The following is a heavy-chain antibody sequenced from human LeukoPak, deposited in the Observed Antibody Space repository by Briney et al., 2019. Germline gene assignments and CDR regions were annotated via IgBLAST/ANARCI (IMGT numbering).Heavy chain of an antibody. CDR3: ARTTVTTNWFDP. D-gene: IGHD4-11*01. CDR1: GGTFTSYA. CDR2: IIPIFGTA. V-gene: IGHV1-69*05. J-gene: IGHJ5*02. Sequence: SVKVSCKASGGTFTSYAISWVRQAPGQGLEWMGGIIPIFGTANYAQKFQGRVTITTDESTSTAYMELSSLRSEDTAVYYCARTTVTTNWFDPWGQGTLVTVSS.